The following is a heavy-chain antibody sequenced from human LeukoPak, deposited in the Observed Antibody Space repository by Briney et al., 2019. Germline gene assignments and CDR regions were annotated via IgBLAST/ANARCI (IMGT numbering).Heavy chain of an antibody. V-gene: IGHV3-23*01. J-gene: IGHJ4*02. CDR1: GFTFNNYA. D-gene: IGHD6-6*01. CDR3: ARVIAARHFDY. CDR2: ISASGGST. Sequence: GGSLRLSCAASGFTFNNYAMSWVRQAPGKGLEWVSDISASGGSTDYADSVKGRFTISRDNSMNTMFLQMNSLRAEDTAVYYCARVIAARHFDYWGQGTLVTVSS.